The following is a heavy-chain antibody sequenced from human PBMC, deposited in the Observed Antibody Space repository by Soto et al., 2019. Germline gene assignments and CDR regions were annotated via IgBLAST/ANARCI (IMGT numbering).Heavy chain of an antibody. CDR2: ISSSGRTI. D-gene: IGHD1-20*01. J-gene: IGHJ4*02. V-gene: IGHV3-48*03. CDR3: ARSGYNWNDGARGYFDS. Sequence: EVQLVESGGGLVQPGGSLRLSCAASGFTFSSYEMNWVRQAPGKGLEWVSYISSSGRTIYYADSVKGRFTISRDNAKNSLYLQMNSLRAEDTAVYYCARSGYNWNDGARGYFDSWGQGTLVTVSS. CDR1: GFTFSSYE.